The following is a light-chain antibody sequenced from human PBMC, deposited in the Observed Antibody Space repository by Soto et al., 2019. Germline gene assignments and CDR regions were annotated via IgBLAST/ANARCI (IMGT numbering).Light chain of an antibody. CDR1: QSVNLN. J-gene: IGKJ4*01. V-gene: IGKV3-15*01. CDR3: QQRSNWPPVT. Sequence: EIMMTQSPGTLSVSPGEGATLSCTASQSVNLNLAWYQQKPGQPPRLLLYGASTRATGIPVRFSGSGSGTNFTLTISSLEPEDFAVYYCQQRSNWPPVTFGGGTKVEIK. CDR2: GAS.